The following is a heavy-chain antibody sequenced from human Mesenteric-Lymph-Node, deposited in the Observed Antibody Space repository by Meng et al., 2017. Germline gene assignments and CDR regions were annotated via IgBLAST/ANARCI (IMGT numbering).Heavy chain of an antibody. J-gene: IGHJ4*02. Sequence: GGSLRLSCAASGFTFSSYWMHWVRQAPGKGLEWVSRINTDGSSTNYADSVKGRFTISRDNAKNTLYLQMNSLRVEDTALYYCARLTGYSSSWSDYWGQGTLVTVSS. CDR2: INTDGSST. CDR1: GFTFSSYW. D-gene: IGHD6-13*01. CDR3: ARLTGYSSSWSDY. V-gene: IGHV3-74*01.